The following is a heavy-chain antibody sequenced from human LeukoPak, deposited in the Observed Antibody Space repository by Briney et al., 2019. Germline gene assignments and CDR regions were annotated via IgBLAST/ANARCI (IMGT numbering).Heavy chain of an antibody. Sequence: GSVKVSCKASGYIFSIYAMIWVRQAPGQGLELMGWINPNTGNPTYAQGFTGRFVFSLDTSVSTAYLQISSLKPEDTAVYYCARDYTVAIGTTTYFQHWGQGTLVTVSS. V-gene: IGHV7-4-1*02. CDR3: ARDYTVAIGTTTYFQH. CDR1: GYIFSIYA. J-gene: IGHJ1*01. CDR2: INPNTGNP. D-gene: IGHD1-7*01.